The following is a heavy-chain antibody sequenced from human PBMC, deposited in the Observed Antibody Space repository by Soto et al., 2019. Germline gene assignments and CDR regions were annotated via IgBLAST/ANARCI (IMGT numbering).Heavy chain of an antibody. D-gene: IGHD6-13*01. V-gene: IGHV4-31*03. CDR2: IYYSGST. CDR3: ASGSRAAGYYYYGMDV. J-gene: IGHJ6*02. Sequence: QVQLQESGPGLVKPSQTLSLTCTVSGGSISSGGYYWSWIRQHPGKGLEWIGYIYYSGSTYYNPSLTSRATTSVDTSKNQISLKLSSVTAAETAVYYCASGSRAAGYYYYGMDVWGQGTTVTVSS. CDR1: GGSISSGGYY.